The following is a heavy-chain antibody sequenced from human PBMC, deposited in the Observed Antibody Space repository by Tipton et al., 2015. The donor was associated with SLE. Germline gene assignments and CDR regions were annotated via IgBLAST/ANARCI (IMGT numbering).Heavy chain of an antibody. CDR2: IYYTGST. V-gene: IGHV4-61*01. J-gene: IGHJ4*01. Sequence: TLSLTCTVSGDSITSGSYYWSWIRQPPGQGVEWIGYIYYTGSTKYNPSLKSRVTISIDTSKNQFSLKMTSMTAADTAVYYCAGAPLGSITGFDFWGHGTLVTVSS. CDR1: GDSITSGSYY. D-gene: IGHD5-24*01. CDR3: AGAPLGSITGFDF.